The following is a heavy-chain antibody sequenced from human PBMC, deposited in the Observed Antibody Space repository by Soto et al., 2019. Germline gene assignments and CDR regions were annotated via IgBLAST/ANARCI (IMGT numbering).Heavy chain of an antibody. CDR2: IDTASGKS. Sequence: QVQLVQSGAEVKKPGASVKVSCKASGYSFTTFDLHWVRQAPGQRLEWMGWIDTASGKSKYSETFQGRVTITGDTAATTAYMELSSLRFDDTAVYYCAMSRGWWSFDYWGQGTLITVSS. CDR1: GYSFTTFD. V-gene: IGHV1-3*04. J-gene: IGHJ4*02. D-gene: IGHD6-19*01. CDR3: AMSRGWWSFDY.